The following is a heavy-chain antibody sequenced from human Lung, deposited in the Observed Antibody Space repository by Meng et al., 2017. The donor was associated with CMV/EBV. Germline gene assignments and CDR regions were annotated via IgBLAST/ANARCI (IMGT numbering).Heavy chain of an antibody. CDR3: GRGRKPDY. V-gene: IGHV4-34*01. CDR1: GGFYTGYD. Sequence: LSLTCGVYGGFYTGYDWTWIRQCPGKGLEWIGNISHGGNTNYNPSLKRRLTLSIDTSKNQFSLRLSSVTATDTAIYYCGRGRKPDYWGQGTLVTVSS. J-gene: IGHJ4*02. CDR2: ISHGGNT.